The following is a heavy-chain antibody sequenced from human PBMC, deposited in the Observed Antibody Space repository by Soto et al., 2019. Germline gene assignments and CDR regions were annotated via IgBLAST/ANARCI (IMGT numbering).Heavy chain of an antibody. CDR3: ARDGVRYCDWYHFDY. Sequence: QVQLVESGGGVVQPGRSLRLSCAASGFTFSSYGMHWVRQAPGKGLEWVAVIWYDGSNKYYADSVKGRFTISRDNSKNKLYLQMNSLRAEDTAVYYCARDGVRYCDWYHFDYWGQGTLVTVSS. CDR2: IWYDGSNK. J-gene: IGHJ4*02. V-gene: IGHV3-33*01. CDR1: GFTFSSYG. D-gene: IGHD3-9*01.